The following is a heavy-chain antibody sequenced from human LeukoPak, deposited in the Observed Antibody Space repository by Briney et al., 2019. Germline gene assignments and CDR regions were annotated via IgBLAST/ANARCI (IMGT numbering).Heavy chain of an antibody. J-gene: IGHJ4*02. D-gene: IGHD5-18*01. V-gene: IGHV3-66*01. CDR3: ASPRGYSYGYNY. Sequence: GGSLRLSCAASGFTVSSNYMSWVRQAPGKGLEWVSVIYSGGSTYYADSVKGRFTISRDNSKNTLYLQMNSLRAEDTAVYYCASPRGYSYGYNYWGQGTLVTVSS. CDR1: GFTVSSNY. CDR2: IYSGGST.